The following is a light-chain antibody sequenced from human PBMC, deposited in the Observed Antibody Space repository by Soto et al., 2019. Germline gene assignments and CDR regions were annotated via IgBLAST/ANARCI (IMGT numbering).Light chain of an antibody. CDR2: DAS. CDR3: QQRDNWPNT. V-gene: IGKV3-11*01. Sequence: EIVLTQSPDTLSLSPGERATLSCRASQSVRSNLAWYQQKPGQAPRLLIYDASKRATGIPASFSASGSGTDFTLVISSLGPEDFAVYYCQQRDNWPNTFGQGTRREIK. J-gene: IGKJ5*01. CDR1: QSVRSN.